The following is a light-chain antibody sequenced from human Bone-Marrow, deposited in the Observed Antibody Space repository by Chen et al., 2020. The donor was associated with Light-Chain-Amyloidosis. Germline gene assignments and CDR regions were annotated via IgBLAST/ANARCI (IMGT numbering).Light chain of an antibody. CDR1: YSDVGSHNF. V-gene: IGLV2-23*02. Sequence: QSALTQPASVSGSPGQSVTIACTGSYSDVGSHNFVSWYQLHPGRAPKLILYGVNNRPSGVSGLFSGSKTYNTASLTISGLLGEAEADYYCCSYGGRFSLMFGRGTRLTVL. CDR3: CSYGGRFSLM. CDR2: GVN. J-gene: IGLJ3*02.